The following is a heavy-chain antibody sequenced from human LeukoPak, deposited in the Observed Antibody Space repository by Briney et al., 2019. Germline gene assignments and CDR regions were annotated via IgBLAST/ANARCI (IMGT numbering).Heavy chain of an antibody. Sequence: GGSLRLSCAASGFTFSSYWMHWVRQAPGKGLVWVSRINSDGSSTSYADSVKGRFTISRDNAKNTLYLQMNSLRAEDTAVYYCARLRGIAAREGLDYWGQGTLVTVSS. D-gene: IGHD6-6*01. V-gene: IGHV3-74*01. J-gene: IGHJ4*02. CDR2: INSDGSST. CDR3: ARLRGIAAREGLDY. CDR1: GFTFSSYW.